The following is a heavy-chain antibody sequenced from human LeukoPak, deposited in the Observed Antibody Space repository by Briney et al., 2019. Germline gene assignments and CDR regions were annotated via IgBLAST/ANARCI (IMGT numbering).Heavy chain of an antibody. CDR3: ARDGKYDFWSGYYYYYYGMDV. Sequence: GGSLRLSCAASGFTLSSYSMNWVRQAPGKGLERVSSISSSSSYIYYADSVKGRFTISRDNAKNSLYLQMNSLRAEDTAVYYCARDGKYDFWSGYYYYYYGMDVWGQGTTVTVSS. CDR1: GFTLSSYS. J-gene: IGHJ6*02. D-gene: IGHD3-3*01. V-gene: IGHV3-21*01. CDR2: ISSSSSYI.